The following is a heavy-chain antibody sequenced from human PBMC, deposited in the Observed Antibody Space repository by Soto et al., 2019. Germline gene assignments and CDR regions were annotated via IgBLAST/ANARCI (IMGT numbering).Heavy chain of an antibody. CDR1: GGSISSYY. CDR3: AREDINESFFDA. J-gene: IGHJ4*02. CDR2: IYYSGST. Sequence: SENLSLTCTVSGGSISSYYWSWIRQPPGKGLEWIGYIYYSGSTNYNPSLKSRVTISVDTSKNQFSLKLSSVTAADTAVYYWAREDINESFFDAWGPAILVTV. V-gene: IGHV4-59*01. D-gene: IGHD2-8*01.